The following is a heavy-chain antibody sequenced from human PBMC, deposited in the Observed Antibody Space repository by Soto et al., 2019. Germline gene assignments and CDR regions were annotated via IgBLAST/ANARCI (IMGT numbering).Heavy chain of an antibody. V-gene: IGHV3-21*01. J-gene: IGHJ5*02. CDR2: ISSDSNYI. CDR3: ARDLSRNGDFVDR. D-gene: IGHD4-17*01. Sequence: PGGSLRLSCADSGFTFSIDSMNWVRQAPGKGLEWVSSISSDSNYIFYADSVKGRFTISRDNAKNSLYLQMNSLRAEDTAVYYCARDLSRNGDFVDRWGQGTLVTVSS. CDR1: GFTFSIDS.